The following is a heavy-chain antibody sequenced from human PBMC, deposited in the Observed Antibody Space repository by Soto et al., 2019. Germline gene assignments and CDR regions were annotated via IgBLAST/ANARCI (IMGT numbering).Heavy chain of an antibody. J-gene: IGHJ4*02. CDR1: GFTFSSYA. Sequence: QVQLVESGGGVVQPGRSLRLSCTASGFTFSSYAMHWVRQAPGKGLEWVAVISYDGSNKYYADSVKGRFTISRDNSKNTLFLQMNSPRAEDTAVYYCARPDYGSGSYPDYWGQGTLVTVSS. D-gene: IGHD3-10*01. CDR3: ARPDYGSGSYPDY. CDR2: ISYDGSNK. V-gene: IGHV3-30-3*01.